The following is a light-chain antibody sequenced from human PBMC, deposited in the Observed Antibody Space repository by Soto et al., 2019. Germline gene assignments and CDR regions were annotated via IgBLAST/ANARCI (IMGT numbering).Light chain of an antibody. J-gene: IGKJ1*01. CDR2: DAS. CDR3: QQRSNWLT. V-gene: IGKV3-11*01. Sequence: EIVLTQSPATLSLSPGERATLSCRASQSVSSYLAWYQQKPGQAPRILIYDASNRATGIPARFSGSGSGTDFTLTISSLEPEDFAVYYGQQRSNWLTFGQGTKVEIK. CDR1: QSVSSY.